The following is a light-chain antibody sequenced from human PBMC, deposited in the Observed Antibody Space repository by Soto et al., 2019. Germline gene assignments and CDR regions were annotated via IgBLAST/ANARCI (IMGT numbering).Light chain of an antibody. Sequence: IQMTQSTSSLSASVGDRVTITCRASQSISSYLNWYQQKPGKAPKLLIYAASSLQSGVPSRFSGSGSGTDFTLTISSLQPEDFATYYCQQSYSTPVTFGQGTKVDI. CDR3: QQSYSTPVT. J-gene: IGKJ1*01. CDR2: AAS. V-gene: IGKV1-39*01. CDR1: QSISSY.